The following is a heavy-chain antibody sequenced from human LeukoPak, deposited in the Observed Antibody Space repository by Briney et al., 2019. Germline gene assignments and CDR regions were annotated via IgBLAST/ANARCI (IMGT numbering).Heavy chain of an antibody. J-gene: IGHJ5*02. Sequence: PGGSLRLSCAASGFIFNNYGLIWVRQAPGEGLEWVSAISNNGGSTNYADYVKSRFTISRDNYKNTLFLQMNSLRAEDTALYYCAKGSSGYFVDLWGQGTLVTVFS. V-gene: IGHV3-23*01. D-gene: IGHD3-22*01. CDR2: ISNNGGST. CDR1: GFIFNNYG. CDR3: AKGSSGYFVDL.